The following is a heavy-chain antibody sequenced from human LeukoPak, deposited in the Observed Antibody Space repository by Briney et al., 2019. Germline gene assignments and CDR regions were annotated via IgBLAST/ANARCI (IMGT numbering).Heavy chain of an antibody. CDR3: ALGYAGGGDAFDM. V-gene: IGHV3-7*01. CDR1: GFTISNFW. D-gene: IGHD5-12*01. J-gene: IGHJ3*02. Sequence: GGSLRLSRAGYGFTISNFWVSWVRQAPGKGLEWVAKIKEDGSEKNYGDSMKGRFTVSGDNAKNSLYLPMNSLEAEETAGDYFALGYAGGGDAFDMRGQGTMVTVSS. CDR2: IKEDGSEK.